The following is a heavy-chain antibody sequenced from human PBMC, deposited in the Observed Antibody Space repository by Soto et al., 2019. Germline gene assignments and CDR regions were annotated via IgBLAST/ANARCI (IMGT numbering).Heavy chain of an antibody. CDR2: ISYDGTNR. Sequence: QVHLVESGGGVVQPGRSLRLSCAASGLTFSNYAMHWVRQAPGKGLEWVAFISYDGTNRCYPDSVKGRFTISRDNSKNTRYLQMNSLKTEDTAVYYCARASSSTVTTGGGGSAKDYWGQGTLVTVSS. V-gene: IGHV3-30-3*01. J-gene: IGHJ4*02. D-gene: IGHD4-17*01. CDR3: ARASSSTVTTGGGGSAKDY. CDR1: GLTFSNYA.